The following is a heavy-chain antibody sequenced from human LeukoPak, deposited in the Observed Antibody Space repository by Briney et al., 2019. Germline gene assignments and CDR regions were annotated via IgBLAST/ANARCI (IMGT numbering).Heavy chain of an antibody. J-gene: IGHJ6*03. CDR2: IIPIFGTA. CDR1: GYIFTNYG. V-gene: IGHV1-69*05. D-gene: IGHD2-2*01. CDR3: ASGPAAMRYYYYYYYMDV. Sequence: SVKVSCKASGYIFTNYGISWVRQAPGQGLEWMGGIIPIFGTANYAQKFQGRVTITTDESTSTACMEPSSLRSEDTAVYYCASGPAAMRYYYYYYYMDVWGKGTTVTVSS.